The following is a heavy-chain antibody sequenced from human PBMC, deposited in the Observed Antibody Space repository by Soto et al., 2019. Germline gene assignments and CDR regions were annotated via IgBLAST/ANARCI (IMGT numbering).Heavy chain of an antibody. V-gene: IGHV3-23*01. CDR2: ISGSGSDT. D-gene: IGHD2-15*01. J-gene: IGHJ4*02. Sequence: EVQLLESGGGLIQPGGSLRLSCAASGFTFSSHAMTWVRQTPGKGLEWVSAISGSGSDTFYVDSVKGRFTISRDNSKNLLYLQMNSLRAEDTAGYYCAKGGGGSGYSALVYWGQGILVTVSS. CDR3: AKGGGGSGYSALVY. CDR1: GFTFSSHA.